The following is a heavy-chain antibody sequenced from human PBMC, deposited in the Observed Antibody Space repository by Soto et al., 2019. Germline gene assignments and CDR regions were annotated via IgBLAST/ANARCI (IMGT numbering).Heavy chain of an antibody. CDR1: GGSISSSSYY. J-gene: IGHJ4*02. V-gene: IGHV4-39*01. D-gene: IGHD5-18*01. CDR2: IYYSGST. CDR3: ASHYGYELFDY. Sequence: QLQLQESGPGLVKPSETLSLTCTVSGGSISSSSYYWGWIRQPPGKGLEWIGSIYYSGSTYYNPSLYIRVTLSVDTSKNQFSLKLSSVTAADTAVYYCASHYGYELFDYWGQGTLVTVSS.